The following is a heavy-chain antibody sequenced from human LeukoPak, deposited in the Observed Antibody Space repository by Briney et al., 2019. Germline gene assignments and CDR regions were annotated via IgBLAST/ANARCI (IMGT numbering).Heavy chain of an antibody. CDR1: GYTFTSYD. CDR3: ARGRGKGWFEP. V-gene: IGHV1-8*01. J-gene: IGHJ5*02. Sequence: GASVKVSCKASGYTFTSYDINWVRHATGQRLEWSVLINPNSFNTGYAQEFHGRVTMTRNTYISTAYMDLRRMRSEDTAVYYCARGRGKGWFEPWGPGTLVTVSS. CDR2: INPNSFNT.